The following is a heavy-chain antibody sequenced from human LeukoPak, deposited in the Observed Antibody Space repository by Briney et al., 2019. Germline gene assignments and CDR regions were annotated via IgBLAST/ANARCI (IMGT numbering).Heavy chain of an antibody. CDR1: GFTFTNAW. J-gene: IGHJ4*01. D-gene: IGHD3-22*01. V-gene: IGHV3-15*01. CDR3: TTQHTFYYDSSGYYRGFDN. Sequence: PGGSLRLSCAASGFTFTNAWMNWVRQAPGKGLGWVGRIKSRPDGGTTDYAAPVEGRFTISRDDSQNTLYLQMNGLKTEDTAVYYCTTQHTFYYDSSGYYRGFDNWGQGTLVTVSS. CDR2: IKSRPDGGTT.